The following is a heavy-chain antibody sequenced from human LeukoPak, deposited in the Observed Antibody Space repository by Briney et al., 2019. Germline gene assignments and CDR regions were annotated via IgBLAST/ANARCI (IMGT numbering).Heavy chain of an antibody. D-gene: IGHD3-9*01. J-gene: IGHJ6*04. Sequence: SVKVSCKASEGTFSSYAISWVRQAPGQGLEWMGGIIPIFGTANYAQKFQGRVTITADESTSTAYMELSSLRSEDTAAYYCARRNYDILTGYFYYYGMDVWGKGTTVTVSS. CDR2: IIPIFGTA. CDR3: ARRNYDILTGYFYYYGMDV. CDR1: EGTFSSYA. V-gene: IGHV1-69*13.